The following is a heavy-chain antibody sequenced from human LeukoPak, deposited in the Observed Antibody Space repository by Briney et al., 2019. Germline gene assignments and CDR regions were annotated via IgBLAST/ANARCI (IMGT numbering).Heavy chain of an antibody. V-gene: IGHV1-46*01. Sequence: ASVKVSCKASGYTFTSYYMHWVRQAPGQGREWMGIINPSGGSTSYAQKFQGRVTMTRDMSTSTVYMELSSLRSEDTAVYYCARVGGDYDILTGYFGYWGQGTLVTVSS. CDR2: INPSGGST. J-gene: IGHJ4*02. CDR1: GYTFTSYY. D-gene: IGHD3-9*01. CDR3: ARVGGDYDILTGYFGY.